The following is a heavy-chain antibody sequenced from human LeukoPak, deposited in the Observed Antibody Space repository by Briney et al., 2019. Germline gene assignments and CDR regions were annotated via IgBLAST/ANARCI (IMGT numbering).Heavy chain of an antibody. J-gene: IGHJ3*01. Sequence: PGGSLRLSCAASGFIFSTYGMHWVRQAPGKGLDWVAVIWYDGSNKYYGDSVKGRFTVSGDNSRNTLYLQMNSLRAEDTAVYYCARAVGPFDFWGQGTMVTVSS. CDR3: ARAVGPFDF. CDR2: IWYDGSNK. V-gene: IGHV3-33*01. CDR1: GFIFSTYG.